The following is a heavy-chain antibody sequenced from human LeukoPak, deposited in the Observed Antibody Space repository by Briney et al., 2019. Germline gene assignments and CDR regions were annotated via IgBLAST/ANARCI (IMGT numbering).Heavy chain of an antibody. V-gene: IGHV1-69*05. J-gene: IGHJ4*02. Sequence: ASVTVSCKASGGTFSSYAISWVRQAPGQGLEWMGGIIPIFGTANYAQKFQGRVTITTDESTSTAYMELSSLRSEDTAVYYCARNTYYYDSSGYSFDYWGQGTLVTVSS. D-gene: IGHD3-22*01. CDR1: GGTFSSYA. CDR3: ARNTYYYDSSGYSFDY. CDR2: IIPIFGTA.